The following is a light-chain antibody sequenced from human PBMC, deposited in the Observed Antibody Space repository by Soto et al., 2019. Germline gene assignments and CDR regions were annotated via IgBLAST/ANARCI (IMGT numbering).Light chain of an antibody. V-gene: IGLV1-44*01. Sequence: QSFLTQPPSASGPPGQRVTISCSGRASNIGSNFVSWYQVVPGTAPKLLIYTNSHRPSGVPDRFSGSRSGTSASLDISGLQSDDEADYFCATWDDNVKGPVFGGGTKVTVL. J-gene: IGLJ2*01. CDR2: TNS. CDR1: ASNIGSNF. CDR3: ATWDDNVKGPV.